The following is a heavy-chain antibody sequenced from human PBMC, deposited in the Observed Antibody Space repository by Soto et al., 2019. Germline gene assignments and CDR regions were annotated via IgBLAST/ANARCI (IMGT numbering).Heavy chain of an antibody. J-gene: IGHJ4*02. CDR3: AKAIAYNYFDY. D-gene: IGHD2-21*01. V-gene: IGHV3-23*01. Sequence: PGGSLRLSCAASGFTFSSYAMSWVRRAPGKGLEWVSTISGSAGSTYYADSVKGRFTISRDNSKNTLYLQMNSLRAEGTALYYCAKAIAYNYFDYWGLGTLVTSPQ. CDR2: ISGSAGST. CDR1: GFTFSSYA.